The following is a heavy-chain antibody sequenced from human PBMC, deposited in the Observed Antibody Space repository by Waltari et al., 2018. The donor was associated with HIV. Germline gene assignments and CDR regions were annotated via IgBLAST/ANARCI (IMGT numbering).Heavy chain of an antibody. CDR3: TSLAGSSDWRGDY. CDR1: GFTFSDYW. D-gene: IGHD6-25*01. Sequence: EVQLVESGGGSIQPGGSLRLSCAASGFTFSDYWMPWVRQAPGKGLVWVSRINSDGSSTMYADSVKGRFTISRDNDKNTLFLQMNSLRDDDTAVYYCTSLAGSSDWRGDYWGQGTLVTVSS. V-gene: IGHV3-74*03. CDR2: INSDGSST. J-gene: IGHJ4*02.